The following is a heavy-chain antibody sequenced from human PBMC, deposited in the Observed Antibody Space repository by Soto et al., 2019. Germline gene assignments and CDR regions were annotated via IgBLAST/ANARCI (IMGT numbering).Heavy chain of an antibody. Sequence: QVQLVESGGGVVQPGRSLRLSCAASGFTFSSYGMHWVRQAPGKGLEWVAVISYDGSNKYYGDSVKGRFTISRDNSKNSLYLQMNSLRAEDTAVYYCAKVANEVVVVAATDYWGQGTLVTVSS. CDR3: AKVANEVVVVAATDY. V-gene: IGHV3-30*18. CDR1: GFTFSSYG. J-gene: IGHJ4*02. CDR2: ISYDGSNK. D-gene: IGHD2-15*01.